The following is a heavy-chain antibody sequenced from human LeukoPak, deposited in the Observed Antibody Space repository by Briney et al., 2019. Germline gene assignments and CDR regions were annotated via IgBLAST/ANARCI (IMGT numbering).Heavy chain of an antibody. D-gene: IGHD6-13*01. CDR1: VGSLSSYY. CDR2: IYTSGST. V-gene: IGHV4-4*07. J-gene: IGHJ4*02. Sequence: KTSETLSLTCTLSVGSLSSYYESCIRQPAGKGLEWIGHIYTSGSTNYNTSLKSRVPMSVDTSKNQISLKLDSVTGAGPAVYYCARGFGAAAGDYWGQGTVVSVSS. CDR3: ARGFGAAAGDY.